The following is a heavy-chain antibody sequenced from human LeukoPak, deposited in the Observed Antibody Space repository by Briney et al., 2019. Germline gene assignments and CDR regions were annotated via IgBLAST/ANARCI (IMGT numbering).Heavy chain of an antibody. CDR2: ISSSGSTI. D-gene: IGHD1-26*01. J-gene: IGHJ3*02. CDR3: ASSGSYGGDDAFDI. Sequence: PGGSLRLSCAASGFTFSDYYMSWIRQAPGKGLEWVSYISSSGSTIYYADSVKGRFTISRDNAKNSLYLQMNSLRAEDTAVYYCASSGSYGGDDAFDICGQGTMVTVSS. V-gene: IGHV3-11*04. CDR1: GFTFSDYY.